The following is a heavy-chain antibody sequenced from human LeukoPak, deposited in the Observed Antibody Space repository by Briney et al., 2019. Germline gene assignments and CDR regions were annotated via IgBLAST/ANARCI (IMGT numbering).Heavy chain of an antibody. CDR2: INPNSGGT. D-gene: IGHD5-12*01. J-gene: IGHJ6*04. CDR1: GYTFTGYY. V-gene: IGHV1-2*04. Sequence: GASVKVSCKASGYTFTGYYMHWVRQAPGQGLEWMGWINPNSGGTNYAQKFQGWVTMTRDTSISTAYMELSRLRSDDTAVYYSAREAIVATEAHYYYGMDVWGKGTTVTVSS. CDR3: AREAIVATEAHYYYGMDV.